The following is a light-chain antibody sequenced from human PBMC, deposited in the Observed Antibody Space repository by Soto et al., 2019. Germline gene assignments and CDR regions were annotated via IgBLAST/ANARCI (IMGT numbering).Light chain of an antibody. V-gene: IGLV2-14*03. Sequence: QSALTQPASVSGSPGQSITISCTATSSDVGEYNYVSWYQHHPGKAPKLIIYDISNRPSGVPNRFSGSKSGNTASLTISGLQAEDEADYYCSSKTTITTTYLLFGGGTKLTVL. CDR3: SSKTTITTTYLL. CDR1: SSDVGEYNY. J-gene: IGLJ2*01. CDR2: DIS.